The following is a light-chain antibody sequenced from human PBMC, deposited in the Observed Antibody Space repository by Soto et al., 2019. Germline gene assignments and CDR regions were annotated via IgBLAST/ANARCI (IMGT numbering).Light chain of an antibody. V-gene: IGKV2-30*01. CDR1: QGLVYSDGNIY. Sequence: EVVMTQSPLSLPVTLGQPASISCKSTQGLVYSDGNIYLNWFHQRPGQSPRRLIHKISDRDSGVPDRFSGSGSGADFTLELRRVEAEDVGIYYCMQGTHWRFTFRQGTKLEIK. CDR3: MQGTHWRFT. J-gene: IGKJ2*01. CDR2: KIS.